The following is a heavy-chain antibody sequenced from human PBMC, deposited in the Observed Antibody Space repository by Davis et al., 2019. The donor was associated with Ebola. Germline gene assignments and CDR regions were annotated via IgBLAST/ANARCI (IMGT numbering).Heavy chain of an antibody. CDR1: GYTFTGYY. CDR3: ARARGGTEYDAFDI. J-gene: IGHJ3*02. V-gene: IGHV1-2*02. D-gene: IGHD2-8*02. Sequence: ASVKVSCKASGYTFTGYYMQWVRQAPGQGLEWMGWIDTNSGGTNYAQKFQGRVTMTRDTSISTAYMELSSLRSDDTAVYYCARARGGTEYDAFDIWGQGTMVTVSS. CDR2: IDTNSGGT.